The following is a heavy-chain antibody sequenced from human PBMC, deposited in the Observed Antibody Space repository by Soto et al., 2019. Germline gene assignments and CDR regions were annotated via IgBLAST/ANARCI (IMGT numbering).Heavy chain of an antibody. V-gene: IGHV4-39*01. D-gene: IGHD2-21*01. Sequence: QVHLQESGPGLVKPSETLSLTCTVSGVSIHNSHSFWAWIRQPPGKGLQFIASVYHNGGAHYNSSLKGRVTISVATANNQVSLRMRSLTAADTAFYYCGRVVEGATRHTDPDSWGQGILVTVSS. CDR1: GVSIHNSHSF. J-gene: IGHJ5*01. CDR2: VYHNGGA. CDR3: GRVVEGATRHTDPDS.